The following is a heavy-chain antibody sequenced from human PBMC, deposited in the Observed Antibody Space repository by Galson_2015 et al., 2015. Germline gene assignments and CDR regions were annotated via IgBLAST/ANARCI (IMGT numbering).Heavy chain of an antibody. V-gene: IGHV1-3*01. CDR3: ARQYSSGWFRGPFPRAPYFDY. CDR1: GYTFTSYA. Sequence: SVKVSCKASGYTFTSYAMHWVRQAPGQRLEWMGWINAGNGNTKYSQKFQGIVTITRDTSASTAYMELSSLRSEDTAVYYCARQYSSGWFRGPFPRAPYFDYWGQGTLVPVSS. D-gene: IGHD6-19*01. CDR2: INAGNGNT. J-gene: IGHJ4*02.